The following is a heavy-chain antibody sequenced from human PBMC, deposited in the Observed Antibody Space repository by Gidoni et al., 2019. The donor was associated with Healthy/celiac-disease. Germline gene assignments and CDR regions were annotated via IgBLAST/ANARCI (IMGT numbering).Heavy chain of an antibody. CDR3: ARRFVAANYYYGMDV. J-gene: IGHJ6*02. Sequence: QVQLVQSGAEVTKPAASVKVSCTASGYPFTSYGISWVRQAPGQGLEWMGWISAYNGNTNYAQKLQGRVTMTTDTSTSTAYMELRSLRSDDTAVYYCARRFVAANYYYGMDVWGQGTTVTVSS. D-gene: IGHD2-15*01. CDR2: ISAYNGNT. CDR1: GYPFTSYG. V-gene: IGHV1-18*01.